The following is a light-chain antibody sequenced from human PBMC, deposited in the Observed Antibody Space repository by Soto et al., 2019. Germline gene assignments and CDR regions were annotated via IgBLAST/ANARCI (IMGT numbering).Light chain of an antibody. Sequence: QSALTQSASVSGSPGQSITISCTGTSSDVGGYNYVSWYQQHPGKAPKLIIYDVSNRPSGVSTRFSGSKSGNTASLTISGLQAEDEADYSCSSYTSTNSGVFGGGTKVTVL. CDR2: DVS. J-gene: IGLJ3*02. V-gene: IGLV2-14*01. CDR1: SSDVGGYNY. CDR3: SSYTSTNSGV.